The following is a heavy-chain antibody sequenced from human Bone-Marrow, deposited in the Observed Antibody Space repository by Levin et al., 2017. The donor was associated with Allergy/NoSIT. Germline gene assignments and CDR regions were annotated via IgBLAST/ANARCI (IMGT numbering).Heavy chain of an antibody. Sequence: GGSLRLSCAASGFTFSSYAMSWVRQAPGKGLEWVSAISGSGGSTYYADSVKGRFTISRDNSKNTLYLQMNSLRAEDTAVYYGAKKMDLGYSYGWGFDYWGQGTLVTVSS. V-gene: IGHV3-23*01. CDR2: ISGSGGST. J-gene: IGHJ4*02. D-gene: IGHD5-18*01. CDR1: GFTFSSYA. CDR3: AKKMDLGYSYGWGFDY.